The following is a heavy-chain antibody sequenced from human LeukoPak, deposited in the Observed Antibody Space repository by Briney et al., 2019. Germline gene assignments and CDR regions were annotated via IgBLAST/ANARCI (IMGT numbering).Heavy chain of an antibody. D-gene: IGHD6-13*01. CDR3: ARRVQQLVPSMYGMDV. J-gene: IGHJ6*02. CDR2: ISSSSSTI. CDR1: GFTFSSYS. Sequence: PGGSLRLSCAASGFTFSSYSMNWVRQAPGKGLEWVSYISSSSSTIYYADSVKGRFTISRDNAKNSLYLQMNSLRAEDTAVYYCARRVQQLVPSMYGMDVWGQGTTVTVSS. V-gene: IGHV3-48*01.